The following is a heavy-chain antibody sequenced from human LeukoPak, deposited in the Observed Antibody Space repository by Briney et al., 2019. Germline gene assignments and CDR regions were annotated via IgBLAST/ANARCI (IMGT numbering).Heavy chain of an antibody. CDR2: IYYSGST. V-gene: IGHV4-39*07. CDR3: ARAGAAAGTGLVDY. D-gene: IGHD6-13*01. J-gene: IGHJ4*02. Sequence: SETLSLTCTVSGGSINSSSYYWGWIRQPPGKGLEWIGSIYYSGSTYYNPSLKSRVTISVDTSKNQFSLKLSSVTAADTAVYYCARAGAAAGTGLVDYWGQGTLVTVSS. CDR1: GGSINSSSYY.